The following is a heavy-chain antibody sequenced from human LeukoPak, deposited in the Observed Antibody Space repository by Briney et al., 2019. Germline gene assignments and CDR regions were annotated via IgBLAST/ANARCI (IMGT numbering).Heavy chain of an antibody. D-gene: IGHD6-19*01. CDR3: AGGQWLVLGDAFDI. Sequence: GGSLRLSCAASEFTFSSYEMNWVRQAPGKGLEWVSHISGSGSSIHYADSVKGRFTISRDNAKNSLYLQMNSLRAEDTAVYYCAGGQWLVLGDAFDIWGQGTMVTVSS. J-gene: IGHJ3*02. CDR1: EFTFSSYE. V-gene: IGHV3-48*03. CDR2: ISGSGSSI.